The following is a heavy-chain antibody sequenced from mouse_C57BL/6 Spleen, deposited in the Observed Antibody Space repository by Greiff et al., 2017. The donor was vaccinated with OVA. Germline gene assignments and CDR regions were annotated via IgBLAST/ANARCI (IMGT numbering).Heavy chain of an antibody. J-gene: IGHJ1*03. V-gene: IGHV1-39*01. CDR3: ARSTTVVEEGYFDV. Sequence: EVQLQQSGPELVKPGASVKISCKASGYSFTDYNMNWVKQSNGKSLEWIGVINPNYGTTSYNQKFKGKATLTVDQSSSTAYMQLNSLTSEDSAVYYGARSTTVVEEGYFDVWGTGTTVTVSS. CDR2: INPNYGTT. CDR1: GYSFTDYN. D-gene: IGHD1-1*01.